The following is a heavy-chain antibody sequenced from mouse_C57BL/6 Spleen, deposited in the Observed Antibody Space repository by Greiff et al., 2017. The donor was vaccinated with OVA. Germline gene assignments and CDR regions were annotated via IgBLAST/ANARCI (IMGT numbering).Heavy chain of an antibody. CDR1: GYSFTAYN. V-gene: IGHV1-39*01. J-gene: IGHJ4*01. Sequence: VQLQQSGPELVKPGASVKISCKSSGYSFTAYNMNWVQQSNGKSLEWIGVINPNYGTTSYNQKFNGKATLTVDQSSSTAYMQLNSLTAEDSAVYYCARGYRGETMDYWGQGTSVTVSS. D-gene: IGHD2-14*01. CDR3: ARGYRGETMDY. CDR2: INPNYGTT.